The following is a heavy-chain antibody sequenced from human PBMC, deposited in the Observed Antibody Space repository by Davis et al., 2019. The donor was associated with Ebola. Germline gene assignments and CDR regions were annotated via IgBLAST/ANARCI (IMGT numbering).Heavy chain of an antibody. CDR3: ARAGKNDY. CDR2: INHSGST. Sequence: MPGGSLRLSCAVYGGSFSGYYWSWIRQPPGKGLEWIGEINHSGSTNYNPSLKSRVTISVDTSKNQFSLKLSSVTAADTAVYYCARAGKNDYWGQGTLVTVSS. V-gene: IGHV4-34*01. CDR1: GGSFSGYY. J-gene: IGHJ4*02.